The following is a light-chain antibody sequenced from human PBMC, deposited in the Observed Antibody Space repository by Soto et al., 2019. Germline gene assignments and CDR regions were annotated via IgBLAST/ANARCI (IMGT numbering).Light chain of an antibody. V-gene: IGKV1-17*03. J-gene: IGKJ1*01. Sequence: DTQMTQSPSAMSASVGDRVTITCRASQGISNRLTWFQQKPGQVPKRLIYVASNLQSGVPSRFSGSGSGTDFTLTISSLQPEDSATYYCLQHNTYPWTFGQWTKVEIK. CDR1: QGISNR. CDR3: LQHNTYPWT. CDR2: VAS.